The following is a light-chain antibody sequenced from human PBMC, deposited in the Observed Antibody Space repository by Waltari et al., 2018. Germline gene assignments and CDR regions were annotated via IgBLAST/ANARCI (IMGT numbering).Light chain of an antibody. CDR3: QQYNTGPPCT. J-gene: IGKJ1*01. CDR2: GAS. CDR1: QSISFN. V-gene: IGKV3-15*01. Sequence: EIVMTQSPATLSVSPGERANPSCRASQSISFNLAWYQQKPGQAPRLLIYGASTRASGIPARFSGSGSGTDFSLTISSLQSEDFAVYFCQQYNTGPPCTFGQGTKVEVK.